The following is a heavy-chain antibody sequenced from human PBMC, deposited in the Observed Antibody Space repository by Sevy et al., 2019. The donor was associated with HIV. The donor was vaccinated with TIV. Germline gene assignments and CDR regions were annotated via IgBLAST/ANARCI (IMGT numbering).Heavy chain of an antibody. J-gene: IGHJ4*02. CDR3: ARAAYYCSTTSCYIDY. CDR2: ISSSSSYI. CDR1: GFTFSTYT. D-gene: IGHD2-2*02. V-gene: IGHV3-21*01. Sequence: GALRLSCAASGFTFSTYTMNWVRQAPGKGLEWVSSISSSSSYIYYADSVKGRFTISRDNAKNSLYLQMNSLRVEDTAVYYCARAAYYCSTTSCYIDYWGQGTLVTVSS.